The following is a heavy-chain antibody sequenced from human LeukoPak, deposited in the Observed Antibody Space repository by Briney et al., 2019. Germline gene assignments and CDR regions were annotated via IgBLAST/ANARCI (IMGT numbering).Heavy chain of an antibody. Sequence: GGSLRLSCAASGFTFRSYTMNWVRQAPGKGLEWVSSIRSSSSYKFYADSVKGRFTISRDNAKNSLYLQMNSLRAEDTALYYCARDYDYGDYPGYWGQGTLVTVSS. D-gene: IGHD4-17*01. J-gene: IGHJ4*02. CDR3: ARDYDYGDYPGY. V-gene: IGHV3-21*04. CDR2: IRSSSSYK. CDR1: GFTFRSYT.